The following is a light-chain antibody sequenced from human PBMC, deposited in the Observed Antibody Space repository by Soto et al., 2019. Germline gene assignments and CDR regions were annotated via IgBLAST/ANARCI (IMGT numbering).Light chain of an antibody. V-gene: IGLV2-14*01. CDR2: EVS. CDR3: SSYTIRSHVV. Sequence: QSVLTQPASVSGSPGQSITISCTGTSSDVGAYNYVSWYQQHPGKAPKLMIDEVSNRPSGVSNRFSGSKSGNTASLTISGLQAEDEADYYCSSYTIRSHVVFGGGTKLTVL. J-gene: IGLJ2*01. CDR1: SSDVGAYNY.